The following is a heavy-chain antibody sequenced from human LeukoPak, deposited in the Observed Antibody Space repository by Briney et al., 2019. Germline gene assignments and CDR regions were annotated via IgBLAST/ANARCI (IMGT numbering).Heavy chain of an antibody. CDR3: ARDRLRFLPWDWFDP. D-gene: IGHD3-3*01. Sequence: GASVKVSCQASVYTFTSYGLSWVRQAPGQGLAWMGWISAYNGNTNYAQKFQGRVTMTTDTSTSTAYMELRSLRSDDTAVYYCARDRLRFLPWDWFDPWGQGTLVTVSS. V-gene: IGHV1-18*01. CDR2: ISAYNGNT. J-gene: IGHJ5*02. CDR1: VYTFTSYG.